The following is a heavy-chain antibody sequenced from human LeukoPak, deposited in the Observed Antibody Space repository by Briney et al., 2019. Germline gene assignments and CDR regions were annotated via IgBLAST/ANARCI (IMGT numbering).Heavy chain of an antibody. Sequence: GGSLRLSCAASGFTFSSYSMNWVRQAPGKGLEWVSSISSSSSYIYYADSVKGRFTISRDNAKNSLYLQMNSLRAEDTAVYYCARDRESGATSENYFDYWGQGTLVTVSS. D-gene: IGHD1-26*01. CDR3: ARDRESGATSENYFDY. CDR1: GFTFSSYS. CDR2: ISSSSSYI. J-gene: IGHJ4*02. V-gene: IGHV3-21*01.